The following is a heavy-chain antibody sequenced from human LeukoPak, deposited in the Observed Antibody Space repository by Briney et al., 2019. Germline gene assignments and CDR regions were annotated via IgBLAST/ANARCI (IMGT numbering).Heavy chain of an antibody. V-gene: IGHV3-23*01. Sequence: PGGSLRLSCAASGFTFSSYGMSWVRQAPGKGLEWVSAISGSGGSTYYADSVKGRFTISRDNSKNTLYLQMNSLRAEDTAVYYCAKDLELLWFGPGDYWGQGTLVTVSS. D-gene: IGHD3-10*01. CDR3: AKDLELLWFGPGDY. CDR2: ISGSGGST. CDR1: GFTFSSYG. J-gene: IGHJ4*02.